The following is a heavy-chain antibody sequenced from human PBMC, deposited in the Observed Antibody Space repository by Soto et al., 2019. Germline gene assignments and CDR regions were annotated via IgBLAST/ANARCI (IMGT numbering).Heavy chain of an antibody. CDR1: GGTFSSYA. CDR3: ASTYCGGDCYSYYIDY. J-gene: IGHJ4*02. V-gene: IGHV1-69*04. D-gene: IGHD2-21*01. CDR2: IIPILGIA. Sequence: SVKVSCKASGGTFSSYAISWVRQAPGQGLEWMGRIIPILGIANYAQKFQGRVTITADKSTSTAYMELSSLRSEDTAVYYCASTYCGGDCYSYYIDYWGQGTLVTVSS.